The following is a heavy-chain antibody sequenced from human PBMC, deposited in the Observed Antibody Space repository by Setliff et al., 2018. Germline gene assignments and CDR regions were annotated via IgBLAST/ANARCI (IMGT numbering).Heavy chain of an antibody. CDR1: GGSFSGYY. CDR2: INHSGST. CDR3: ARGGEVLRFLEWLRGVWFDP. D-gene: IGHD3-3*01. Sequence: LSLTCAVYGGSFSGYYWSWIRQPPGKGLEWIGEINHSGSTNYNPSLKSRVTISVDTSKNQFSLKLSSVTAADTAVYYCARGGEVLRFLEWLRGVWFDPWGQGTLITVSS. J-gene: IGHJ5*02. V-gene: IGHV4-34*01.